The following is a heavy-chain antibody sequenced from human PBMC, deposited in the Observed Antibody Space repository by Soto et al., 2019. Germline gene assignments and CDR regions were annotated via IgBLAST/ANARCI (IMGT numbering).Heavy chain of an antibody. CDR2: ISAYNGNT. CDR3: ARDFLLTLVVVAATPENYMDV. Sequence: GASVKVSCKASGYTFTSYGISWVRQAPGQGLEWMGWISAYNGNTNYAQKLQGRVTMTTDTSTSTAYMELRSLRSDDTAVYYCARDFLLTLVVVAATPENYMDVWGKGTTVTVSS. CDR1: GYTFTSYG. D-gene: IGHD2-15*01. V-gene: IGHV1-18*01. J-gene: IGHJ6*03.